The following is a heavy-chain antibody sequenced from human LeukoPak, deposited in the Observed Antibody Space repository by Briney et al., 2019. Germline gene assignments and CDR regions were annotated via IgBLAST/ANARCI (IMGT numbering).Heavy chain of an antibody. V-gene: IGHV3-23*01. J-gene: IGHJ6*02. D-gene: IGHD2-15*01. CDR2: ITGSGGLT. CDR3: ARYCTDDGCYSEYYGMDV. CDR1: GFTFSAYG. Sequence: GGSLRLSCAASGFTFSAYGMSWVRQAPGKGLEWFSSITGSGGLTFYTDSVRGRFTISRDNSKNTLYLQMSSLRAEDTAIYYCARYCTDDGCYSEYYGMDVWGQGTTVTVS.